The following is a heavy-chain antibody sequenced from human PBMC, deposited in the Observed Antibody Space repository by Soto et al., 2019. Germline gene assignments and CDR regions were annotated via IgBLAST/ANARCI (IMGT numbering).Heavy chain of an antibody. CDR2: SYYSGST. CDR1: GGSISNSSYY. D-gene: IGHD5-12*01. V-gene: IGHV4-39*01. CDR3: ARKAYSGYDYYFDY. J-gene: IGHJ4*02. Sequence: QLQLQESGPGLVKPSETLSLTCTVSGGSISNSSYYWGWIRQPPGKGLEWIGSSYYSGSTYYNPSLKSRVTISVDTSKNQSSLKLSSVTAADTAVYYCARKAYSGYDYYFDYWGQGTLVTVSS.